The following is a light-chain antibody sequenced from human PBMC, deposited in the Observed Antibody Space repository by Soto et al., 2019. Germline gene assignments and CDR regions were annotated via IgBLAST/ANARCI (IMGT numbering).Light chain of an antibody. V-gene: IGKV1-6*01. J-gene: IGKJ1*01. CDR1: QGISND. CDR3: LQDDNYPRT. CDR2: AAS. Sequence: AIPMTQSPSSLSASVGDRVTITCRASQGISNDLGWYQQKPGKAPQLLIYAASSLQSGVPSRFSGSGSGTDFTLTISSLQPEDWATYYGLQDDNYPRTYGQGTKVEIK.